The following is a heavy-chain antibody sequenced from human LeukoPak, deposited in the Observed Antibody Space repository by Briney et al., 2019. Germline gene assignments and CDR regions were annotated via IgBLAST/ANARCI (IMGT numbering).Heavy chain of an antibody. V-gene: IGHV4-38-2*02. D-gene: IGHD6-6*01. CDR2: IYHSGST. CDR3: ARPKSIADFDY. Sequence: PSETLSLTCTVSDGSIISYYWGWIRQPPGKGLEWIGSIYHSGSTYYNPSLKSRVTISVDTSKNQFSLKLSSVTAADTAVYYCARPKSIADFDYWGQGTLVTVSS. J-gene: IGHJ4*02. CDR1: DGSIISYY.